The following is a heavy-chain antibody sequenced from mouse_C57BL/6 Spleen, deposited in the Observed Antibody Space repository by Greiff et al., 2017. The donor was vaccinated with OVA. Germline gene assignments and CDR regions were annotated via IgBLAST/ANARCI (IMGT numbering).Heavy chain of an antibody. CDR2: IDPETGGT. CDR3: TRSDYYGSSYPFAY. CDR1: GYTFTDYE. Sequence: VKLVESGAELVRPGASVTLSCKASGYTFTDYEMHWVKQTPVHGLEWIGAIDPETGGTAYNQKFKGKAILTADKSSSTAYMELRSLTSEDSAVYYCTRSDYYGSSYPFAYWGQGTLVTVSA. J-gene: IGHJ3*01. D-gene: IGHD1-1*01. V-gene: IGHV1-15*01.